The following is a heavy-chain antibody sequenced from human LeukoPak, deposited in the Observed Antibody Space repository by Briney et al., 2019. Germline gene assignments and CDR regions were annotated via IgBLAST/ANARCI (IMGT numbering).Heavy chain of an antibody. Sequence: GGSLRLSCAASGFTVSSNYMSWVRQAPGKGLEWVSVIYSGGSTYYADSVKGRFTISRDNSRNSLYLQMNSLRAEDTAVYYCASRDYYDSSGYHDAFDIWGQGTMVTVSS. CDR1: GFTVSSNY. J-gene: IGHJ3*02. V-gene: IGHV3-66*01. CDR3: ASRDYYDSSGYHDAFDI. CDR2: IYSGGST. D-gene: IGHD3-22*01.